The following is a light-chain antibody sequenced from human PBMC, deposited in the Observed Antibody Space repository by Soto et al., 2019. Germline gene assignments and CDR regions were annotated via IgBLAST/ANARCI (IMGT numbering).Light chain of an antibody. Sequence: DIQMTQSPSSLSVSVGESVTITCRASQSIAGYLKWYQQKPGKAPKLLIYAASSLPSGVPSRFSGSGSGTDFTLTISSLQPEEFATDYCQQSSSTPRTFGQGTKVDNK. CDR3: QQSSSTPRT. J-gene: IGKJ1*01. CDR1: QSIAGY. V-gene: IGKV1-39*01. CDR2: AAS.